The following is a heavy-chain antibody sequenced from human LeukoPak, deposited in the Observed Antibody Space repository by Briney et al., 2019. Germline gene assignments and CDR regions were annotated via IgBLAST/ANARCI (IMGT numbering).Heavy chain of an antibody. CDR3: ARGSGATRYFDWLLPTG. CDR2: IYYSGST. J-gene: IGHJ4*02. D-gene: IGHD3-9*01. CDR1: GGSISSGDYY. V-gene: IGHV4-30-4*01. Sequence: SQTLSLTCTVSGGSISSGDYYWSWIRQPPGKGLEWIGYIYYSGSTYYNPSLKSRVTISVDASKNQFPLKLSSVTAADTAVYYCARGSGATRYFDWLLPTGWGQGTLVTVSS.